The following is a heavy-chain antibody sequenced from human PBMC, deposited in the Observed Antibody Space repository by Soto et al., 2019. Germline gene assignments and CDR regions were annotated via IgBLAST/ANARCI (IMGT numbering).Heavy chain of an antibody. CDR3: ARDHPPRYDSGGSLHYYGMDV. V-gene: IGHV3-33*01. D-gene: IGHD3-22*01. CDR2: IWDDGSTT. CDR1: GFTFRSYA. J-gene: IGHJ6*02. Sequence: QVQMVESGGGVVRPGRSLRLSCSASGFTFRSYAMHWVRQAPGKGLEWAAVIWDDGSTTYFADSVKGRFTVSRDNSKNTLYLQMNNLRVEDTALYFCARDHPPRYDSGGSLHYYGMDVWGQGIAVSVSS.